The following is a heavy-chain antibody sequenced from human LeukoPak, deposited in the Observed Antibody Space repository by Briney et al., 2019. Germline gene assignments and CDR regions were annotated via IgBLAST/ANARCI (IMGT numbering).Heavy chain of an antibody. J-gene: IGHJ4*02. CDR2: ISGYNGNT. D-gene: IGHD1-26*01. CDR3: ARDSLVGVSNFFDN. Sequence: ASVKVSCKASGYTFTSYGFSWVRQAPGQGLEWMGWISGYNGNTKYAQRFQGRVTMTTDTSTSTAHMDLRSLRSDDTAVYYCARDSLVGVSNFFDNWGQGTLVTVSS. CDR1: GYTFTSYG. V-gene: IGHV1-18*01.